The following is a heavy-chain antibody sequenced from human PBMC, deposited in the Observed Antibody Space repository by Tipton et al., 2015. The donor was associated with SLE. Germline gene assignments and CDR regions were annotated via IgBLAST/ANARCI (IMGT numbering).Heavy chain of an antibody. J-gene: IGHJ3*02. V-gene: IGHV4-39*07. CDR2: IYYSGST. CDR3: AREYPIAAAGAEAFDI. Sequence: TLSLTCAVSGGSISSSSYYWGWIRQPPGKGLEWIGSIYYSGSTYYNPSLKSRVTISVDTSKNQFSLKLSSVTAADTAVYYCAREYPIAAAGAEAFDIWGQGTMVTASS. CDR1: GGSISSSSYY. D-gene: IGHD6-13*01.